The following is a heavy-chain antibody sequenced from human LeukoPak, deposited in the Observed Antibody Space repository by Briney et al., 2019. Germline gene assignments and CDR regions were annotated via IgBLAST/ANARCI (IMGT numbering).Heavy chain of an antibody. CDR3: AREIRKGQWPVFALNY. D-gene: IGHD6-19*01. V-gene: IGHV1-2*02. CDR1: GYTFTGHY. CDR2: INPNNGGT. Sequence: ASVKVSCKASGYTFTGHYMHWLRQAPEQGREWMGWINPNNGGTNYAQKFQGRVTVSRDTSISTAYMELSRLRSDDTAVYYCAREIRKGQWPVFALNYWGQGTLVTVSS. J-gene: IGHJ4*02.